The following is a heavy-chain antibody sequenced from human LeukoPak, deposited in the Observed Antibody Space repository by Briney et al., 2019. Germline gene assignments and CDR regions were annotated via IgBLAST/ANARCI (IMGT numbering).Heavy chain of an antibody. J-gene: IGHJ4*02. V-gene: IGHV1-18*01. CDR1: GYTFTSYG. CDR2: ISAYNGNT. Sequence: ASVKVSCKASGYTFTSYGFSWVRQAPGQGLEWMGWISAYNGNTNYAQKLQGRVTMTTDTSTSTAYMELRSLRSDDTAVYYCARDSYPDIVVVPGGYWGQGTPVTVSS. CDR3: ARDSYPDIVVVPGGY. D-gene: IGHD2-2*01.